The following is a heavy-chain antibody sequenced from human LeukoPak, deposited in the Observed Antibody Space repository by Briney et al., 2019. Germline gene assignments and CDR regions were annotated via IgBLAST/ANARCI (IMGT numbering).Heavy chain of an antibody. J-gene: IGHJ6*02. CDR3: VWCSGGSCYSGDVDYYYGMGV. Sequence: ASVKVSCKASGYTFTSYDINWVRQATGQGLEWMGWMNPNSGNTGYAQKFQGRVTMTRNTSISTAYMELSSLRSEDTAVYYCVWCSGGSCYSGDVDYYYGMGVWGQGTTVTVSS. V-gene: IGHV1-8*01. CDR2: MNPNSGNT. CDR1: GYTFTSYD. D-gene: IGHD2-15*01.